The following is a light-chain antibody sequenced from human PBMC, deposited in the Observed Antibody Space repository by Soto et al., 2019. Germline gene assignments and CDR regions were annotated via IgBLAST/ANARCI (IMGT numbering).Light chain of an antibody. CDR3: CSYAGGGLSLWV. CDR2: EGT. V-gene: IGLV2-23*01. CDR1: SNDVGSYNL. Sequence: QPVLTKPASVSGSPGQSITISCTGTSNDVGSYNLVSWYQQYPDKAPKLIIYEGTKRPSGVSNRFSGSKSGNTASLTISGLQDEDEAHYHCCSYAGGGLSLWVFGGGTQLTVL. J-gene: IGLJ3*02.